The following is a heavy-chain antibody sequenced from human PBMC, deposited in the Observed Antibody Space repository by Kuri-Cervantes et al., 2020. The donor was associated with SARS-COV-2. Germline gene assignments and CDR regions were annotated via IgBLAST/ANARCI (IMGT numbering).Heavy chain of an antibody. J-gene: IGHJ6*02. CDR1: GGSVSSGSYY. Sequence: GSLRLSCTVSGGSVSSGSYYWGWIRQPPGKGLEWIGSIYYSGSPHHNPSLESRLIISVDTSKNEFSLKLTSVTAADTAVYYCARRSGYYGVDVWGQGTTVTVSS. CDR2: IYYSGSP. CDR3: ARRSGYYGVDV. V-gene: IGHV4-39*01.